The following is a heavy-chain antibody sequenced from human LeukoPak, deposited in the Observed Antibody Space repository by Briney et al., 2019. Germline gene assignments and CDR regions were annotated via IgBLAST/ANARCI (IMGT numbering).Heavy chain of an antibody. Sequence: ASVKVSCKASGGTFSSYAISWVRQAPGQGLEWMGGSIPIFGTANYAQKFQGRVTITADESTSTAYMELSSLRSEDTAVYSCARAAPTRGYSYGWIDYWGQGPLVPVSS. CDR1: GGTFSSYA. V-gene: IGHV1-69*13. D-gene: IGHD5-18*01. CDR2: SIPIFGTA. J-gene: IGHJ4*02. CDR3: ARAAPTRGYSYGWIDY.